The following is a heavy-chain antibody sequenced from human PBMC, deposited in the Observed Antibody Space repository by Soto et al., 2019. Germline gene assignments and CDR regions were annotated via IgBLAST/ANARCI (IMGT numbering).Heavy chain of an antibody. J-gene: IGHJ5*02. CDR3: ARDSAQLELPT. V-gene: IGHV3-33*01. CDR2: IWYDGSNK. CDR1: GFTFSSYG. D-gene: IGHD1-7*01. Sequence: QVQLVESGGGVVQPGRSLRLSCAASGFTFSSYGMHWVRQAPGKGLEWVAVIWYDGSNKYYADSVKGRFTISRDNSKNPLYLQMNSLRAEDTAVYYCARDSAQLELPTWGQGTLVTVSS.